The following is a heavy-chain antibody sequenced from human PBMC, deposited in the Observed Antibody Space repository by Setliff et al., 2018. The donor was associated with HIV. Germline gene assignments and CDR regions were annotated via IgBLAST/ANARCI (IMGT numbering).Heavy chain of an antibody. CDR2: INHGGTT. D-gene: IGHD5-12*01. Sequence: PSETLSLTCAVYNGSFSGYYWTWVRQSPGKGLEWIGEINHGGTTTYNPSLKGRVTISVDTSKNQFSLKLNTVTAADTAVYYCALLEVPFIGAVSPPLWGQGNLVTVSS. CDR3: ALLEVPFIGAVSPPL. J-gene: IGHJ4*02. CDR1: NGSFSGYY. V-gene: IGHV4-34*01.